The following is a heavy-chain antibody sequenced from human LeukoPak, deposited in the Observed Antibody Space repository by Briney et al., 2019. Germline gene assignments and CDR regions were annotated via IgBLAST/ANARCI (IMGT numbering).Heavy chain of an antibody. CDR2: IYPGDSDT. V-gene: IGHV5-51*01. D-gene: IGHD5-18*01. Sequence: GESLKISCKGSGYSFTSYWIGWVRQMPGKGLEWMGIIYPGDSDTRYSPSFQGQVTISADKSISTAYLQWSSLKASDTAMYYCARDGTAMAQDYYYMDVWGKGTTVTVSS. J-gene: IGHJ6*03. CDR1: GYSFTSYW. CDR3: ARDGTAMAQDYYYMDV.